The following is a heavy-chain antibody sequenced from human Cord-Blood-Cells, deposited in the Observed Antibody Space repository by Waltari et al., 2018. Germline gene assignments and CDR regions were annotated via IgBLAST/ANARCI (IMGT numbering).Heavy chain of an antibody. Sequence: QVQLQQWGAGLLKPSETLSLTCAVYGGSFSGYYWSWIRQPPGKGLEWIGEINHSGSTNYNPTLKSRVTISVDTSKNQFSLKLSSVTAADTAVYYCARSTLKWLRLRWFDPWGQGTLVTVSS. V-gene: IGHV4-34*01. CDR2: INHSGST. CDR1: GGSFSGYY. D-gene: IGHD5-12*01. J-gene: IGHJ5*02. CDR3: ARSTLKWLRLRWFDP.